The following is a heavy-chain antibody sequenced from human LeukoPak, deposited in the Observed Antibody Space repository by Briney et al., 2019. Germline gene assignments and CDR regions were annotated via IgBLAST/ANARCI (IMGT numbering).Heavy chain of an antibody. CDR3: ARERFGELLPLSDAFDI. J-gene: IGHJ3*02. Sequence: PSQTLSLTCTVSGGSISSGGYYWSWIRQHPGKGLEWIGYIYYSGSTYYNPSLKSRVTISVDTSKNQFSLKLSSVTAADTAVYYCARERFGELLPLSDAFDIWGQGTMVTVSS. V-gene: IGHV4-31*03. CDR2: IYYSGST. CDR1: GGSISSGGYY. D-gene: IGHD3-10*01.